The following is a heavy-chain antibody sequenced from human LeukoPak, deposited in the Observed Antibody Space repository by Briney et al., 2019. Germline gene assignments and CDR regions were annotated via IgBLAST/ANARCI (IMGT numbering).Heavy chain of an antibody. J-gene: IGHJ6*04. CDR1: GFTFSRDW. V-gene: IGHV3-7*03. D-gene: IGHD6-19*01. Sequence: GGSLRLSCAASGFTFSRDWMSWVRQAPGKGLEWVASIKEDGSEKYYVDSVKGRFIISRDNAKNSLSLQMNSLRAEDTAVYYCARDFWQWLIRVYYYYGMDVWGKGTTVTVSS. CDR2: IKEDGSEK. CDR3: ARDFWQWLIRVYYYYGMDV.